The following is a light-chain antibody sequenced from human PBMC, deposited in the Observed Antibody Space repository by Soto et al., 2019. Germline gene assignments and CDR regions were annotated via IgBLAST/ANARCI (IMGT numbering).Light chain of an antibody. J-gene: IGKJ2*01. Sequence: EIVLTQSPGTLSLSPGERATLSCRASQSVSSSYLAWYQQRPGQAPRLLIYGASSRATGNPDRFSGRGSGTDFTLTNNKLEPEDFAVYYCQQYDSSPPTFGQGTKLEIK. CDR3: QQYDSSPPT. CDR1: QSVSSSY. V-gene: IGKV3-20*01. CDR2: GAS.